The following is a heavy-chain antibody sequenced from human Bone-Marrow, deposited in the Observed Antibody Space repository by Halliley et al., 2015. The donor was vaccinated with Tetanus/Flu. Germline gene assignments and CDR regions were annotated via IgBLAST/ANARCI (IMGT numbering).Heavy chain of an antibody. V-gene: IGHV3-7*01. CDR2: IKQDGFQK. CDR3: ARGGTNTWYSNSGSFDF. Sequence: SLRLSCAASGFTFDNYWMTWVRQAPGKGLEWVANIKQDGFQKYYVDSVKGRFTISRDSAKNSVYLQMNSLRDEDTAVYYCARGGTNTWYSNSGSFDFWGQGTRVTVSS. J-gene: IGHJ4*02. CDR1: GFTFDNYW. D-gene: IGHD1-26*01.